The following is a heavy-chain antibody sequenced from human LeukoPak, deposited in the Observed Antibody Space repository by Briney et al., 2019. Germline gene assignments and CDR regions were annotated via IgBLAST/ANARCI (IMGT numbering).Heavy chain of an antibody. CDR1: GYTFTSYY. D-gene: IGHD3-10*01. Sequence: ASVKVSCKASGYTFTSYYMHWMRQAPGQGLEWMGIINPSGGSTSYAQKFQGRVTMTRDTSTSTVYMELSSLRSEDTAVYYCARGDAFGEFYYYYGMDVWGQGTTVTVSS. CDR3: ARGDAFGEFYYYYGMDV. V-gene: IGHV1-46*01. CDR2: INPSGGST. J-gene: IGHJ6*02.